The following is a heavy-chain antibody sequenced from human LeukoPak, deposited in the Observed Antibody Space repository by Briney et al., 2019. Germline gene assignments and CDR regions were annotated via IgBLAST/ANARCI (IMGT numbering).Heavy chain of an antibody. J-gene: IGHJ4*02. V-gene: IGHV3-23*01. CDR3: AKALWFGELLAAYYFDY. CDR1: GFTFSSYA. Sequence: PGGSLRLSCAASGFTFSSYAMSWVRQAPGKGLECVSSISGSDGSTYYADSVKGRFTISRDNSKNTLYLQMNSLRAEDTAVYYCAKALWFGELLAAYYFDYWGQGTLVTVSS. CDR2: ISGSDGST. D-gene: IGHD3-10*01.